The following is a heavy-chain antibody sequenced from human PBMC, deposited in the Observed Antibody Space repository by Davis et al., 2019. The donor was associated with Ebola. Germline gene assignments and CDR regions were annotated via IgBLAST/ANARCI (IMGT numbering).Heavy chain of an antibody. Sequence: MPSETLSLTCSVSGGSISGRDYYWGWIRQPPGRGLEWIGNIYYSGTTNYSPSLKSRMTISVDTSKNQFSLKLSSVTAADTAVYYCARETAMVRGAFDIWGQGTMVTVSS. D-gene: IGHD3-10*01. V-gene: IGHV4-39*07. CDR3: ARETAMVRGAFDI. J-gene: IGHJ3*02. CDR2: IYYSGTT. CDR1: GGSISGRDYY.